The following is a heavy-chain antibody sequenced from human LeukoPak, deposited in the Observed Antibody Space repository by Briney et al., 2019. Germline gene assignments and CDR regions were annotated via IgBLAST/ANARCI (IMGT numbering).Heavy chain of an antibody. Sequence: SVKVSCKASGGTFSSYAISWVRQAPGQGLEWMGRIVPIFGTANYAQKFQGRVTITTDESTSTAYMELSSLRSEDTAVYYCARDLRHRYYDSSVYYYYMDVWGKGTTVTVSS. J-gene: IGHJ6*03. CDR2: IVPIFGTA. CDR3: ARDLRHRYYDSSVYYYYMDV. D-gene: IGHD3-22*01. V-gene: IGHV1-69*05. CDR1: GGTFSSYA.